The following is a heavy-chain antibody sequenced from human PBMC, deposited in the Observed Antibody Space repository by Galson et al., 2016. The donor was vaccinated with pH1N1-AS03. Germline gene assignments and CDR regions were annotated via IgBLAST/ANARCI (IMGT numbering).Heavy chain of an antibody. CDR2: IYYSGTT. CDR3: ARDGQLWPHYYPLDV. CDR1: GAPITSGSHY. D-gene: IGHD3-22*01. Sequence: SETLSLTCSVSGAPITSGSHYWTWIRQLPGKGLEWIGYIYYSGTTKFNPSLATRVTMSVDRSKSRFSLNLMSVTAADTAVYYCARDGQLWPHYYPLDVWGQGTTVTVSS. V-gene: IGHV4-61*01. J-gene: IGHJ6*02.